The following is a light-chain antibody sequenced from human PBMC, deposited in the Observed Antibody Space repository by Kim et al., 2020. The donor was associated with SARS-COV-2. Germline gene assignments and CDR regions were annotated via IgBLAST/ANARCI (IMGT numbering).Light chain of an antibody. V-gene: IGKV1-27*01. Sequence: SVGDRVTITCRASQGISNYLAWYQQKPGKVPKLLIYAASTLQSGVPSRFSGSGSGTDFTLTISSLQPEDVETYYCQKYNSAPTWTFGQGTKVDIK. CDR2: AAS. CDR3: QKYNSAPTWT. J-gene: IGKJ1*01. CDR1: QGISNY.